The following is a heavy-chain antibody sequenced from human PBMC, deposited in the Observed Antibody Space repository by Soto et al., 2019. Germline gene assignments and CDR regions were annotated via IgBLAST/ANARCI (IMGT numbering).Heavy chain of an antibody. Sequence: QLQLQESGPGLVKPSETLSLTCNASGGSITSSGSAWGWIRQSPGKGLEWIGTIDYSGNIYYIPSLRSRIYLSVDSSTNHIALKLSSVNAADSAVYYCARHIHNHGFEYYFYSWGQGTLVTVSS. CDR3: ARHIHNHGFEYYFYS. J-gene: IGHJ4*02. D-gene: IGHD1-1*01. V-gene: IGHV4-39*01. CDR1: GGSITSSGSA. CDR2: IDYSGNI.